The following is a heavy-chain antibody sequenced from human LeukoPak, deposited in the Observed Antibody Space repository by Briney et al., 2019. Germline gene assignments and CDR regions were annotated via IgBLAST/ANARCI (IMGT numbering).Heavy chain of an antibody. J-gene: IGHJ4*02. CDR2: INPNSGGT. Sequence: GASVEVSCKASGYTFTGYYMHWVRQAPGQGLEWMGWINPNSGGTNYAQKFQGRVTMTRDTSISTAYMEPSRLRSDDTAVYYCARAPPYYGSGSYYGDFDYWGQGTLVTVSS. V-gene: IGHV1-2*02. CDR1: GYTFTGYY. CDR3: ARAPPYYGSGSYYGDFDY. D-gene: IGHD3-10*01.